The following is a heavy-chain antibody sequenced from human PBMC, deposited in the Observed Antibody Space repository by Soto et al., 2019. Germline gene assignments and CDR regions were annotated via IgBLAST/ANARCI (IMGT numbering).Heavy chain of an antibody. CDR1: GGSISSGGYY. J-gene: IGHJ4*02. Sequence: PSETLSLTCTVSGGSISSGGYYWSWIRQHPGKGLEWIGYIYYSGSIYYNPSLKSRVTISVDTSKNQFSLKLSSVTAADTAVYYCARKEGAYSSGSVQGPFDYWGQGTLVTVSS. CDR2: IYYSGSI. CDR3: ARKEGAYSSGSVQGPFDY. D-gene: IGHD3-22*01. V-gene: IGHV4-31*03.